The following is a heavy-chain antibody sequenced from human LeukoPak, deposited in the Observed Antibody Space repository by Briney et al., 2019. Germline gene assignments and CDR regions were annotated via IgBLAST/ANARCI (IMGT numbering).Heavy chain of an antibody. Sequence: GGSLRLSCAASGFTFRSYWMHWVRQAPGKGLVWVSRINSDGSTTSYADSVKGRFTISRDNAKNTLYLQMNSLRAEDTAVYYCARVLTGSWDWFDPWGQGTLVTVSS. J-gene: IGHJ5*02. CDR1: GFTFRSYW. V-gene: IGHV3-74*01. D-gene: IGHD2-8*02. CDR2: INSDGSTT. CDR3: ARVLTGSWDWFDP.